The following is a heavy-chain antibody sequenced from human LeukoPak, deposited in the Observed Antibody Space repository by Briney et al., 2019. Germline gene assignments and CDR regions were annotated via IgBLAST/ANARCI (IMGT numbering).Heavy chain of an antibody. CDR1: GYTFTGYY. D-gene: IGHD3-10*01. CDR3: ASWGGNSGSYFNYYYYMDD. J-gene: IGHJ6*03. CDR2: INPNSGGT. Sequence: ASVKVSCKASGYTFTGYYMHWVRQAPGQGLEWMGWINPNSGGTNYAQKFQGRVTMTRDTSISTAYMELSRLRSDDTAVYYCASWGGNSGSYFNYYYYMDDWGKGTTVTVSS. V-gene: IGHV1-2*02.